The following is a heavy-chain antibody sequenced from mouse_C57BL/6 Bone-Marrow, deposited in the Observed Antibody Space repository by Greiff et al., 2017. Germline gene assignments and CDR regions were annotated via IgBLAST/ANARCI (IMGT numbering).Heavy chain of an antibody. J-gene: IGHJ1*03. D-gene: IGHD1-1*01. CDR2: ISGGGGNT. V-gene: IGHV5-9*01. CDR3: SRQVTTVLATKYFDD. CDR1: GFTFSSYS. Sequence: EVKLVESGGGLVKPGGSLKLSCAASGFTFSSYSMSLVRQTPEKRLQWVAAISGGGGNTYYPDNVKGRFTISRDNDKNILYLQLSSLRSEDTALYYCSRQVTTVLATKYFDDWGTGTTVTVSS.